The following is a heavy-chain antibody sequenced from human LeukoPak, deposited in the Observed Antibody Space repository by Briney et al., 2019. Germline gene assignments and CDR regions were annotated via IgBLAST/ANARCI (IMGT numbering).Heavy chain of an antibody. V-gene: IGHV6-1*01. CDR2: TYYRSKWYN. J-gene: IGHJ4*02. D-gene: IGHD1-26*01. Sequence: SQTLSLTCAISGDSVSSNSAAWNWIRQSPSRGLEWLGRTYYRSKWYNGYAVSVKSRITIKPDTSKNQFSLQLNSMTPDDTAVYYCARVVGREVDYWGQGTLVTVSS. CDR1: GDSVSSNSAA. CDR3: ARVVGREVDY.